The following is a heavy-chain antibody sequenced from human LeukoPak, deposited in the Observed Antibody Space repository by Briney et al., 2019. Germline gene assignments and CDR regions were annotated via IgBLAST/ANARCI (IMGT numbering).Heavy chain of an antibody. V-gene: IGHV4-61*02. Sequence: SETLSLTCSVSGGSIRGNYYWSWIRQPAGKGLEWIGRISPSGSTKYNPSLKSRVTISVDTSKNQFSLKLNSVTAADTAVYYCASFYCSGGSCYQYFSYYYMDVWGKGTTVTISS. D-gene: IGHD2-15*01. CDR1: GGSIRGNYY. CDR2: ISPSGST. J-gene: IGHJ6*03. CDR3: ASFYCSGGSCYQYFSYYYMDV.